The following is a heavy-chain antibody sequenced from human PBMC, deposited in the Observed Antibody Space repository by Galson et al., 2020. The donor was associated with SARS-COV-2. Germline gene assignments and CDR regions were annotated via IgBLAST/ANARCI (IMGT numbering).Heavy chain of an antibody. Sequence: GGSLRLSCADSDFDFRNYIMHWVRQAPGKGLEWVSTISSTGKYIYYADSVRGRFTISRDNAKNSLYLQMGSLSGDDTAIYYCARDKNYGDFWSSFDPWGQGTLVTVSS. CDR1: DFDFRNYI. V-gene: IGHV3-21*01. J-gene: IGHJ5*02. CDR2: ISSTGKYI. D-gene: IGHD3-3*01. CDR3: ARDKNYGDFWSSFDP.